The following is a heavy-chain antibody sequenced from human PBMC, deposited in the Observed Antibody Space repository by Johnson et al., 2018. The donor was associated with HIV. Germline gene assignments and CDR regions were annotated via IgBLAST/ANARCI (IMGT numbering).Heavy chain of an antibody. CDR2: IKQDGSEK. D-gene: IGHD6-19*01. Sequence: VQLLESGGGLVQPGGSLRLSCAASGFTINNYWMSWVRQAPGKGLEWVANIKQDGSEKYYVDSVRGRFTISRDNAKNSLFLQMNSLRAEDTAVYYCSRATSGWSLGGAFDIWGQGTMVTVSS. J-gene: IGHJ3*02. V-gene: IGHV3-7*05. CDR1: GFTINNYW. CDR3: SRATSGWSLGGAFDI.